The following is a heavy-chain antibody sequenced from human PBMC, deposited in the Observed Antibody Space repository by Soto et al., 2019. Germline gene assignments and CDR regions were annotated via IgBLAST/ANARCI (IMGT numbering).Heavy chain of an antibody. V-gene: IGHV1-69*04. CDR1: GGSFSNYA. CDR2: IVPFVGIT. J-gene: IGHJ4*02. Sequence: QVQLVQSGAEVKKPGSSVKVSCKASGGSFSNYALNWVRQAPGQGLEWMGRIVPFVGITKYAQKFQGRVTITADNSTSTAYMELSSLRSEDTAVYYCAREMGATNDYWGQGPLVTVSS. CDR3: AREMGATNDY. D-gene: IGHD1-26*01.